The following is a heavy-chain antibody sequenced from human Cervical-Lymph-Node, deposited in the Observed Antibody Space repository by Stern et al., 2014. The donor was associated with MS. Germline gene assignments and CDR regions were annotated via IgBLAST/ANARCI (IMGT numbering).Heavy chain of an antibody. CDR3: AKDGYNY. CDR2: IIPNNGDT. J-gene: IGHJ4*02. V-gene: IGHV1-2*02. CDR1: GYTFTGYY. Sequence: QVQLMQSGAEVKKPGASVKVSCKASGYTFTGYYIHWVRQAPGQGLEGMGWIIPNNGDTNYAQNFQGRVTMTRDTSISTAYMELSRLRSDDTAVYYCAKDGYNYWGQGTLVTVSS. D-gene: IGHD5-24*01.